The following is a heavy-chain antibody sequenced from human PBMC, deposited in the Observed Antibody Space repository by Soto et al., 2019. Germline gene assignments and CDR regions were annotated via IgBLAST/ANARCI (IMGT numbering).Heavy chain of an antibody. D-gene: IGHD5-12*01. V-gene: IGHV5-51*01. CDR3: ARHRGNIMPTTLDY. CDR2: IYPDDSDT. Sequence: GGSLEIYCKSSGESNNIYLSGRLRKMKGKGLEWMGIIYPDDSDTRYSPSFQGQITISADRSISTAYLQWSSLRASDTAMYYCARHRGNIMPTTLDYWGQGTPVTV. CDR1: GESNNIYL. J-gene: IGHJ4*02.